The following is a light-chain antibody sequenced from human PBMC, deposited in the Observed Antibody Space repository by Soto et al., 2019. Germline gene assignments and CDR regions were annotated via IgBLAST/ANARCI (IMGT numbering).Light chain of an antibody. CDR2: EVS. V-gene: IGLV2-14*01. CDR1: SSDVGGYNY. CDR3: SSYTSSSTPV. J-gene: IGLJ2*01. Sequence: QSVLTQPRSVSGSPGQSVTLSCTGTSSDVGGYNYVSWYQQHPGKAPKLMIYEVSTRPSGVSNRFSGSKSGNTASLTIAGLQAEDEADYSCSSYTSSSTPVFGGGTKLTVL.